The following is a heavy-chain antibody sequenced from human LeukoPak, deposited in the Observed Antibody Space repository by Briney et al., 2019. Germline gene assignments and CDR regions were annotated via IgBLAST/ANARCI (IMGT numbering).Heavy chain of an antibody. CDR2: IIPLFATP. Sequence: SVKVSCKASGGIVTNYALNWVRQAPGQGLEWMGGIIPLFATPNYAQKFQGRVTITRDESTNTAYMELSSLRSEDTAVYYCARDRGESAGSDAFDIWGQGTLVTVSS. CDR3: ARDRGESAGSDAFDI. D-gene: IGHD3-10*01. CDR1: GGIVTNYA. V-gene: IGHV1-69*05. J-gene: IGHJ3*02.